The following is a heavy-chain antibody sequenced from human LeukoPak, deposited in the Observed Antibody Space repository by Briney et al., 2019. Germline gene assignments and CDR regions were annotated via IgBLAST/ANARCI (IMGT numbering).Heavy chain of an antibody. CDR2: ISGSGGST. D-gene: IGHD3-16*02. CDR1: GFTFSSYA. J-gene: IGHJ4*02. V-gene: IGHV3-23*01. Sequence: GGSLRLSCAASGFTFSSYAMSWVRQAPGKGLEWVSAISGSGGSTYYADSVKGRFTISRDNSKNTLYLQMNSLKTEDTAVYYCTTRDMYYDYVWGSYRWNFDYWGQGTLVTVSS. CDR3: TTRDMYYDYVWGSYRWNFDY.